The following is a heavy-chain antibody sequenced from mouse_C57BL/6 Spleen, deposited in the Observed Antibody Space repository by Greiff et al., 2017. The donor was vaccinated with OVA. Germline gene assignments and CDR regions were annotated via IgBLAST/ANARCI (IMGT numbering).Heavy chain of an antibody. J-gene: IGHJ1*03. CDR1: GYTFTSYW. V-gene: IGHV1-55*01. D-gene: IGHD2-3*01. CDR2: IYPGSGRT. Sequence: QVQLQQPGAELVKPGASVQMSCKASGYTFTSYWITWVKQRPGQGLEWIGDIYPGSGRTNYNEKFKSTATLTVDTSSSTAYMQLSSLTSADSAVYYCVSDGDYGYFDVWGTGTTVTVSS. CDR3: VSDGDYGYFDV.